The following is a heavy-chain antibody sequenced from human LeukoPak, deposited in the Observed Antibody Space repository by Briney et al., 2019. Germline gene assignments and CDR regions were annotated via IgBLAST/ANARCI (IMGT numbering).Heavy chain of an antibody. D-gene: IGHD3-10*01. Sequence: ASVKVSCKASGYTFTSYGISWVRQAPGQGLEWMGWISAYNGNTNYAQKLQGRVTMTTDTSTSTAYMELRSLRSDDTAVYYCARVIMVRGVITPWHFDYWGQGTLVTVSS. J-gene: IGHJ4*02. V-gene: IGHV1-18*01. CDR1: GYTFTSYG. CDR3: ARVIMVRGVITPWHFDY. CDR2: ISAYNGNT.